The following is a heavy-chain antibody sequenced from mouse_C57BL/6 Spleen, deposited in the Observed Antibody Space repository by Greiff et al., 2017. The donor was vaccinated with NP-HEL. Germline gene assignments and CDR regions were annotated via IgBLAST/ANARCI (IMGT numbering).Heavy chain of an antibody. CDR2: ISSGGDYI. V-gene: IGHV5-9-1*02. CDR1: GFTFSSYA. CDR3: TRDYYGSFRYFDV. J-gene: IGHJ1*03. D-gene: IGHD1-1*01. Sequence: EVKLMESGEGLVKPGGSLKLSCAASGFTFSSYAMSWVRQTPEKRLEWVAYISSGGDYIYYADTVKGRFTISRDNARNTLYLQMSSLKSEDTAMYYCTRDYYGSFRYFDVWGTGTTVTVSS.